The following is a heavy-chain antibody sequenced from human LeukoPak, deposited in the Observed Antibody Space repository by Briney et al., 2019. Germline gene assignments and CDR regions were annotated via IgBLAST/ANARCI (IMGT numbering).Heavy chain of an antibody. Sequence: GGSLTLSCPASGFTLDDYSMHWVRQAPGKGLEWVSLISWDGGSTYYADSVKGRFTITRDDAKNSLYLQMKNLRAEDTAMYYCAKGYSSSRNWFDPWGQGTLVTVSS. CDR3: AKGYSSSRNWFDP. CDR2: ISWDGGST. J-gene: IGHJ5*02. CDR1: GFTLDDYS. V-gene: IGHV3-43*01. D-gene: IGHD6-13*01.